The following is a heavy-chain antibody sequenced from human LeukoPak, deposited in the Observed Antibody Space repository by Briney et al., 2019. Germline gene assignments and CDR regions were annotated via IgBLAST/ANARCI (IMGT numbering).Heavy chain of an antibody. J-gene: IGHJ3*02. CDR2: IYYSGST. V-gene: IGHV4-30-4*07. D-gene: IGHD2-21*02. CDR1: GGSISSGGYS. Sequence: SQTLSLTCAVSGGSISSGGYSWSWIRQPPGKGLEWIGYIYYSGSTYCNPSLKSRVTISVDTSKNQFSLKLSSVTAADTAVYYCARASGGDSWGRAFDIWGQGTMVTVSS. CDR3: ARASGGDSWGRAFDI.